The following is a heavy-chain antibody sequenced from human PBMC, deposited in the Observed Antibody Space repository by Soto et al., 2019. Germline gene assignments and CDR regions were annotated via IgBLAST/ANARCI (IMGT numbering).Heavy chain of an antibody. CDR2: IIPIFGTP. D-gene: IGHD4-17*01. CDR3: ASYGDFDY. CDR1: GGTFNSYV. Sequence: QVQLVQSGPVVRKAGSSVKVSCKASGGTFNSYVINWVRQAPGQGLEWMGGIIPIFGTPNYAQKFQGRVTITADESTSTAYMELSSLRSDDTAFYFCASYGDFDYWGQGTLVTVSS. V-gene: IGHV1-69*01. J-gene: IGHJ4*02.